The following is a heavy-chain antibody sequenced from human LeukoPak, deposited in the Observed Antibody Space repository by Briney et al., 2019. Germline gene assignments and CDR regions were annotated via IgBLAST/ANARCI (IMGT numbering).Heavy chain of an antibody. CDR2: IYYSGST. CDR3: ARGYDFWSGYRY. J-gene: IGHJ4*02. CDR1: GGSISSYY. D-gene: IGHD3-3*01. Sequence: SETLPLTCTVSGGSISSYYWSWIRQPPGKGLEWIGYIYYSGSTNYNPSLKSRVTISVDTSKNQFSLKLSSVTAADTAVYYCARGYDFWSGYRYWGQGTLVTVSS. V-gene: IGHV4-59*08.